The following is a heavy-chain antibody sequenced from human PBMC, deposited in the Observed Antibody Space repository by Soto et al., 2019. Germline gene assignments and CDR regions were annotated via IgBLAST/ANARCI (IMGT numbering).Heavy chain of an antibody. CDR1: GFPFSSHP. CDR3: ARRAFGSSRSFDI. D-gene: IGHD6-6*01. CDR2: ISDSGGLT. J-gene: IGHJ3*02. Sequence: LRLSCAASGFPFSSHPMSCVCQAPERGLEWVSGISDSGGLTFNADSVKGRFTISRDNSKNTLYLQMNSLRAEDTALYYCARRAFGSSRSFDIWGQGTMVTVSS. V-gene: IGHV3-23*01.